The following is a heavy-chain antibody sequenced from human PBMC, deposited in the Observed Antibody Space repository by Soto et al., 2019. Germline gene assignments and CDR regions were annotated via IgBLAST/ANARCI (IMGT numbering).Heavy chain of an antibody. V-gene: IGHV1-69*06. CDR2: IIPIYGTA. CDR1: GGTFSSYA. Sequence: SVKVSCKASGGTFSSYAISWVRQAPGQGLEWMGGIIPIYGTANYSQKFQGRVTITADTSTSTAYMELSSLRSEDTAVYYCARPIGHSGYENNYFDYWGQGTLVTVSS. J-gene: IGHJ4*02. CDR3: ARPIGHSGYENNYFDY. D-gene: IGHD5-12*01.